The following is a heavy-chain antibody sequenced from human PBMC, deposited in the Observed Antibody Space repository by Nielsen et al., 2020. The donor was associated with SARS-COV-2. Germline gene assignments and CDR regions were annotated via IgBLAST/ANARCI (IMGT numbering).Heavy chain of an antibody. CDR3: ARDQGSSLDP. Sequence: GESLKISCAASGFTFSSYGMHWVRQAPGKGLEWVAVISYDGSNKYYADSVKGRFTISRDNSKNTLYLQMNSLRAEDTAVYYCARDQGSSLDPWGQGTLVTVSP. D-gene: IGHD6-13*01. V-gene: IGHV3-30*03. CDR2: ISYDGSNK. CDR1: GFTFSSYG. J-gene: IGHJ5*02.